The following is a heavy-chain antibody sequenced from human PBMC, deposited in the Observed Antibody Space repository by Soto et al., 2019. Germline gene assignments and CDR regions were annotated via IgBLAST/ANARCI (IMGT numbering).Heavy chain of an antibody. CDR2: IFSNDEK. D-gene: IGHD2-15*01. Sequence: QVTLKESGPVLVKPTETLTLTCTVSGFSLSNARMGVSWIRQPPGKALEWLAHIFSNDEKSYSTSLKSRLTTSKATTKRQVVRTMTNMDPVDTATYYCARIWWDYYYGMDVWGQGTTVTVSS. V-gene: IGHV2-26*01. CDR3: ARIWWDYYYGMDV. CDR1: GFSLSNARMG. J-gene: IGHJ6*02.